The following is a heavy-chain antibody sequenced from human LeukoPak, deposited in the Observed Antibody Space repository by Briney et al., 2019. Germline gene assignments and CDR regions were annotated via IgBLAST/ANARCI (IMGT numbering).Heavy chain of an antibody. CDR2: INGNGYT. CDR3: VRDELRTTYRFSWDP. D-gene: IGHD3-16*02. J-gene: IGHJ5*02. CDR1: GGSIGFYF. V-gene: IGHV4-4*07. Sequence: SETLSLTCTVSGGSIGFYFWSWIRQSAGKGLEWIGRINGNGYTNYNPSLKSRVTMSVDTSKSQFSLNLRSVIAADTSVYYCVRDELRTTYRFSWDPWGQGILVTV.